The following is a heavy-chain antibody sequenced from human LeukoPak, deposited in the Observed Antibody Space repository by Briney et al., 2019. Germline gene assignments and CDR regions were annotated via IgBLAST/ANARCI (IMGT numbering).Heavy chain of an antibody. CDR2: IIPIFGTA. CDR3: ARVPSRYYDSSGYYYYFDY. V-gene: IGHV1-69*06. CDR1: GGTFSSYA. Sequence: VKVSCKASGGTFSSYAISWVRQAPGQGLEWMGGIIPIFGTANYAQKFQGRVTITADKSTSTVYMELSSLRSEDTAVYYCARVPSRYYDSSGYYYYFDYWGQGTLVTVSS. J-gene: IGHJ4*02. D-gene: IGHD3-22*01.